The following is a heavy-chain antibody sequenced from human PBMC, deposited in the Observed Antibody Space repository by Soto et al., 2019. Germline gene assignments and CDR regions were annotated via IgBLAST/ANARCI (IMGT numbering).Heavy chain of an antibody. CDR1: GGTFSSHA. D-gene: IGHD3-9*01. CDR2: IIPIFGTA. CDR3: ARGGQDILTGYYTAFYYYYQGMDV. Sequence: SVQVSCTASGGTFSSHAISWVRQAPGQGLEWMGGIIPIFGTANYAQKFQGRVTITADESTSTAYMELSSLRSEDTAVYYCARGGQDILTGYYTAFYYYYQGMDVWGQGTTVTISS. J-gene: IGHJ6*02. V-gene: IGHV1-69*01.